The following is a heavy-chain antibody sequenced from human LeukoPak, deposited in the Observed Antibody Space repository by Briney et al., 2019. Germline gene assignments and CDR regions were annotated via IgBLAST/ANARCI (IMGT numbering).Heavy chain of an antibody. V-gene: IGHV3-23*01. CDR2: ISGSGANT. D-gene: IGHD3-22*01. CDR1: GFTFSTYA. J-gene: IGHJ4*02. Sequence: QPGGSLRLSCAASGFTFSTYAMTWVRQAPGKGLEWVSAISGSGANTYYADSVKGRSTISRDNSKNTLYLQMNSLRAEDTAVYYCARVHGYYNLPPGYWGQGTLVTVSS. CDR3: ARVHGYYNLPPGY.